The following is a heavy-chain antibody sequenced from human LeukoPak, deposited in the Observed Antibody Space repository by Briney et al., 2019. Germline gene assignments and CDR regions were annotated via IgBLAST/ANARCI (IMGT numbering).Heavy chain of an antibody. CDR3: AVMFTSNYYDSSGYRPLIDY. Sequence: GESLTISCTGSGYSFTSYWIGWVRQMPGKGLEWMGIIYPGDSDTRYSPSFQGQVTISADKSISTAYLQWSSLKASDTAMYYCAVMFTSNYYDSSGYRPLIDYWGQGTLVTVSS. J-gene: IGHJ4*02. CDR2: IYPGDSDT. V-gene: IGHV5-51*01. D-gene: IGHD3-22*01. CDR1: GYSFTSYW.